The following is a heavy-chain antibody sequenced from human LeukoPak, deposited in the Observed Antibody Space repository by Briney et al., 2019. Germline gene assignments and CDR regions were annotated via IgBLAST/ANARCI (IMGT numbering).Heavy chain of an antibody. CDR3: ARGEDSGYYYGSGSQGYGMDV. CDR1: GYTFSSNA. V-gene: IGHV7-4-1*02. Sequence: ASVKVSCKASGYTFSSNAINWVRQAPGQGLEWMGWIDTNTGNPTYAQGFTGQFVFSLDTSVSTAYLQISSLKAEDTAVYYCARGEDSGYYYGSGSQGYGMDVWGQGTTVTVSS. D-gene: IGHD3-10*01. J-gene: IGHJ6*02. CDR2: IDTNTGNP.